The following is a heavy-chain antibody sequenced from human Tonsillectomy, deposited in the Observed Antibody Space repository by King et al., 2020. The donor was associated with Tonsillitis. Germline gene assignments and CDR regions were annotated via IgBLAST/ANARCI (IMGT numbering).Heavy chain of an antibody. D-gene: IGHD6-19*01. V-gene: IGHV3-23*04. CDR3: AKDGGGWYTSGWYYFDY. Sequence: VQLVESGGGLVQPGGSLRLSCAASGFTFNNYAMSWVRQAPGKGLEWVSSLSGSGSNTYYADSVKGLFTISRDNSKNTLYLQLNSLRAEDTAVYYCAKDGGGWYTSGWYYFDYWGQGTLVTVSP. CDR1: GFTFNNYA. J-gene: IGHJ4*02. CDR2: LSGSGSNT.